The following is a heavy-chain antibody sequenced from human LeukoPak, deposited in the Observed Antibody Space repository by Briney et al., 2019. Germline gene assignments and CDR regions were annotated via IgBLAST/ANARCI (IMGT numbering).Heavy chain of an antibody. Sequence: PSETLSLTCGVSGYSITNGYFWAWIRQPPGEELEWIGSIHHGGTTYYNPSLRSVVTISADTPKNQFSLKLGSVTAADTAVYYCATDRRGNNHDFDKWGQGTLVTVSS. CDR2: IHHGGTT. CDR3: ATDRRGNNHDFDK. J-gene: IGHJ4*02. V-gene: IGHV4-38-2*01. D-gene: IGHD3/OR15-3a*01. CDR1: GYSITNGYF.